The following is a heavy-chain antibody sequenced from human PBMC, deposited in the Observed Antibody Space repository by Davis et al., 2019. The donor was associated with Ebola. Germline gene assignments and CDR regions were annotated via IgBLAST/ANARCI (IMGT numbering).Heavy chain of an antibody. Sequence: PSETLSLTCTVSGGSVSSGSYYWSWIRQPPGKGLEWIGYIYYSGSTNYNPSLKSRVTISVDTSKNQFSLKLSSVTAADTAVYYCARGSWGDYVHDYWGQGTLVTVSS. D-gene: IGHD4-17*01. CDR2: IYYSGST. V-gene: IGHV4-61*01. CDR1: GGSVSSGSYY. J-gene: IGHJ4*02. CDR3: ARGSWGDYVHDY.